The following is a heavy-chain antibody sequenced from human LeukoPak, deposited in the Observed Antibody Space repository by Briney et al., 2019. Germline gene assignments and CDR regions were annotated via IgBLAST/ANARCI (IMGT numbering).Heavy chain of an antibody. D-gene: IGHD3-22*01. CDR1: GFIVSSYY. Sequence: HPGGSLRLSCTASGFIVSSYYMSWVRQAPGKGLEWVSLIYSGGTTYYADSVKGRFTISRDNSKNTLYLQMNSLRAEDTAVYYCAREAWDSSVTRWFDPWGQGTLVTLSS. V-gene: IGHV3-53*01. CDR3: AREAWDSSVTRWFDP. J-gene: IGHJ5*02. CDR2: IYSGGTT.